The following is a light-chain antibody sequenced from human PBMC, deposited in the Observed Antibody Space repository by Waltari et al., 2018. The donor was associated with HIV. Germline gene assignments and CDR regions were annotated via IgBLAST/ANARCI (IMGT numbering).Light chain of an antibody. CDR2: ATS. CDR1: QSVGDK. J-gene: IGKJ3*01. V-gene: IGKV3-15*01. CDR3: QHYDNWPPR. Sequence: EIVMTQSPASLSMSLGERATLSCRASQSVGDKLDWYYQKPGQAPRLLIYATSTRATGIPARFSGSGSGTEFTLTIGSLQPEDFALYYCQHYDNWPPRFGQGTKVDIK.